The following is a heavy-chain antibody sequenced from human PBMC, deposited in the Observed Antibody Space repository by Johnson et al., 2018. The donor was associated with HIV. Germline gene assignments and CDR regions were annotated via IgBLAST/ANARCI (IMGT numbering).Heavy chain of an antibody. CDR3: ASSGVDYYDSSVW. V-gene: IGHV3-30*02. CDR2: IRYDGSNK. D-gene: IGHD3-22*01. Sequence: VQVVESGGGVVQPGGSLRLSCAASGFTFSSYGMHWVRQAPGKGLEWVAFIRYDGSNKYYADSVKGRFTISRDNSKNTLYLQMNSLRAEDTAVYYCASSGVDYYDSSVWWGQGTMVTVSS. J-gene: IGHJ3*01. CDR1: GFTFSSYG.